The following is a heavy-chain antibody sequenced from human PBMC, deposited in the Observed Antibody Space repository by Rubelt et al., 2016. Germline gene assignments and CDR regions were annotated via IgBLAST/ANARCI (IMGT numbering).Heavy chain of an antibody. V-gene: IGHV3-30*03. CDR3: ARDRSPHLFCSGGSCPYGY. J-gene: IGHJ4*02. CDR2: ISYDGRDK. D-gene: IGHD2-15*01. Sequence: VRQAPGKGLEWVAVISYDGRDKKLEDSVKDRFTISRDNSKNTLYLQMNSLRAEDTAVYYCARDRSPHLFCSGGSCPYGYWGQGTLVTVSS.